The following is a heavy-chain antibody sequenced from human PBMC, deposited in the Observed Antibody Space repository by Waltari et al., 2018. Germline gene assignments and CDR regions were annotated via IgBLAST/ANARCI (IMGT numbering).Heavy chain of an antibody. V-gene: IGHV1-2*02. CDR1: GYTFTAYY. CDR2: INSNTGGA. D-gene: IGHD1-7*01. Sequence: QIQIMQSGAEVKKPGASVKVSCQASGYTFTAYYIHWARQAPGQGLEWMGWINSNTGGADCAQSFQGRVTVTRDTSISTVYMELSGLTSDDTAVYYCAREALGGTKAFDMWGQG. J-gene: IGHJ3*02. CDR3: AREALGGTKAFDM.